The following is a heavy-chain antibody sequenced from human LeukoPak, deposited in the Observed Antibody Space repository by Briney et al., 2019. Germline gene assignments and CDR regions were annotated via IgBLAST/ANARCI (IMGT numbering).Heavy chain of an antibody. CDR3: ARIPTVVTGPDY. CDR1: GFTFSSYS. J-gene: IGHJ4*02. V-gene: IGHV3-21*01. Sequence: PGGSLRLSCAASGFTFSSYSMNWVRQAPGKGLEWVSFISSSSSYIYYADSVKGRFTISRDNAKNSLYLQMNSLRAEDTAVYYCARIPTVVTGPDYWGQGTLVTVSS. CDR2: ISSSSSYI. D-gene: IGHD2-21*02.